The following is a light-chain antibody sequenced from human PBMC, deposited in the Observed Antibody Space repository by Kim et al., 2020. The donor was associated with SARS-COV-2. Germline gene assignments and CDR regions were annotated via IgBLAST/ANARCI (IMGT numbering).Light chain of an antibody. Sequence: ASVGDRVTITCRASQSISSWLAWYQQKPGKAPKLLIYKASSLESGVPSRFSGSGSGTEFTLTISSLQPDDFATYCCQQYNSYSPTFGQGAKVDIK. CDR1: QSISSW. CDR3: QQYNSYSPT. V-gene: IGKV1-5*03. CDR2: KAS. J-gene: IGKJ1*01.